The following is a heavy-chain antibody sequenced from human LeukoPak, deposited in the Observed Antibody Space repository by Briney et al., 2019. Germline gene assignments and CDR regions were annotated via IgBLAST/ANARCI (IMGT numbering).Heavy chain of an antibody. Sequence: PGGSLRLSCAASGFTFSSYSMNWVRQAPGKGLGWVSSISSSSSYIYYADSVKGRFTISRDNAKNSLYLQMNSLRAEDTAVYYCARDGSNDYGDYVFDVWGQGTLVTVSS. V-gene: IGHV3-21*01. D-gene: IGHD4-17*01. J-gene: IGHJ4*02. CDR2: ISSSSSYI. CDR3: ARDGSNDYGDYVFDV. CDR1: GFTFSSYS.